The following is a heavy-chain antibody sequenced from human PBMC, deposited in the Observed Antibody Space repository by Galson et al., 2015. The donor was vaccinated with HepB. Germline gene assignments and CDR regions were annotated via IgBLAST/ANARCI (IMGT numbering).Heavy chain of an antibody. CDR1: GGTFSSYA. D-gene: IGHD3-3*01. CDR2: IIPIFGTA. Sequence: SVKVSCKASGGTFSSYAISWVRQAPGQGLEWMGGIIPIFGTANYAQKFQGRVTITADESTSTAYMELSSLRSEDTAVYYCARDQGLRFLEWLPNPYYYYYMDVWGKGTTVTVSS. V-gene: IGHV1-69*13. J-gene: IGHJ6*03. CDR3: ARDQGLRFLEWLPNPYYYYYMDV.